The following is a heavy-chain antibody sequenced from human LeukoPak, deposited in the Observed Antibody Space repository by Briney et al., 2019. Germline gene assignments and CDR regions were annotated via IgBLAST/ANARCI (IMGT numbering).Heavy chain of an antibody. CDR3: ARDWEMGNIDY. CDR1: GGTFSSYA. V-gene: IGHV1-69*05. Sequence: ASVKVSCKASGGTFSSYAISWVRQAPGQGLEWMGRIIPIFGTANYAQKFQGRVTITTDESTSTAYMELSSLRSEDTAVYYCARDWEMGNIDYWGHGTLVIVSS. J-gene: IGHJ4*01. CDR2: IIPIFGTA. D-gene: IGHD5-24*01.